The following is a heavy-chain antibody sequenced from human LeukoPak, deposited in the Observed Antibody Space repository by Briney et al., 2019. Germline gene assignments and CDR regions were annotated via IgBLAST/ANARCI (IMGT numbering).Heavy chain of an antibody. V-gene: IGHV3-13*01. CDR3: VRQQTPHGNFDY. CDR1: VFTFSNHS. Sequence: PGGSLRLSCATSVFTFSNHSMHWVRQATGKGLEWVSVIGTAGDTFYPGSVKGRFTISRENAKNSLSLQMNSLRAEDTAVYYCVRQQTPHGNFDYWGQGTLVTVSS. D-gene: IGHD1-26*01. J-gene: IGHJ4*02. CDR2: IGTAGDT.